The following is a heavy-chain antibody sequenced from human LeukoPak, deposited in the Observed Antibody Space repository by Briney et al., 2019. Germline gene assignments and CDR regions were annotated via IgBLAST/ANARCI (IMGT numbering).Heavy chain of an antibody. J-gene: IGHJ3*02. CDR1: GSSFTIYW. CDR2: IYPGDSDT. CDR3: ARSIVGATTVDAFDI. Sequence: GESLKISCQASGSSFTIYWIGWVRQLPGKGLEWMGLIYPGDSDTRYSPSFQGQVTISADKSISTAHLQWSSLKASDTAMYYCARSIVGATTVDAFDIWGQGTMVTVSS. D-gene: IGHD1-26*01. V-gene: IGHV5-51*01.